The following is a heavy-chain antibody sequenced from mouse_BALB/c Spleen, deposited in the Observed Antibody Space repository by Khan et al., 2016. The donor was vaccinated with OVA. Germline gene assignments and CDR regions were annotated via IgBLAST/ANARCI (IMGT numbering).Heavy chain of an antibody. V-gene: IGHV3-2*02. Sequence: EVKLEESGPGLVKPSQSLSLTCTVTGYSITSDYARNWIRQFPGNKLEWMGYISYSGSTNYNPPLKSRISITRDTSKNQFFLQLNSVTTEDTATYYCASDGSRYNYAMDYWGQGTSVTVSS. D-gene: IGHD2-3*01. CDR2: ISYSGST. CDR1: GYSITSDYA. CDR3: ASDGSRYNYAMDY. J-gene: IGHJ4*01.